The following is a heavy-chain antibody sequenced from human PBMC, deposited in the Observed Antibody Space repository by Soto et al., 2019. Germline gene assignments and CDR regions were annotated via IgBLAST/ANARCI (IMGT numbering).Heavy chain of an antibody. J-gene: IGHJ4*02. V-gene: IGHV3-23*01. CDR2: ISGSGGST. D-gene: IGHD3-16*02. Sequence: EVQLLESGGGLVQPGGSLRLSCAASGFTFSSYAMSWVRQAPGKGLEWVSAISGSGGSTYYADSVKGRFTISRDNSKKTLYVQMNSLRAEDTAVYYCAKDSDYVWGSYRPFDYWGQGTLVTVSS. CDR1: GFTFSSYA. CDR3: AKDSDYVWGSYRPFDY.